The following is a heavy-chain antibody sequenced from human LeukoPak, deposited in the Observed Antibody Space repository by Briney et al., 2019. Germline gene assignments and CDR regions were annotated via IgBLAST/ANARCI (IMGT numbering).Heavy chain of an antibody. D-gene: IGHD3-22*01. V-gene: IGHV4-4*07. CDR1: GESISSFY. Sequence: SETLSLTCSVSGESISSFYWSWVRQPAGRGLEWIGRIYNGASPDYNPSLKSRLTMSVDTSMNQVSLKLTSVTAADTAVYCCARGPYKYDGSGAFDIWGQGTMVTVSS. CDR3: ARGPYKYDGSGAFDI. J-gene: IGHJ3*02. CDR2: IYNGASP.